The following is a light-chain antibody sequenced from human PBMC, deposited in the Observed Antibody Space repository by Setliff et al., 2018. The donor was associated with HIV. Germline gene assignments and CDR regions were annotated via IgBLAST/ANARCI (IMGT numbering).Light chain of an antibody. V-gene: IGLV2-14*03. Sequence: ALTQPASVSGSPGQSITISCTGTSSDIAIYNFVSWYQHHPGKAPKLIIYDVSNRPSGVSNRFSGSKSGNTASLTISGLQAEDEADYYCSSYTSSSTLVFGTGTKVTGL. CDR2: DVS. J-gene: IGLJ1*01. CDR3: SSYTSSSTLV. CDR1: SSDIAIYNF.